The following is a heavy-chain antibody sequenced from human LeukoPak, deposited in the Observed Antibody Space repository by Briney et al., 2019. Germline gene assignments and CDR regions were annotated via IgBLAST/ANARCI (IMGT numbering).Heavy chain of an antibody. D-gene: IGHD3-10*01. CDR1: GFTFVNYW. CDR2: INSDGSST. Sequence: GGSLRLSCAASGFTFVNYWMHWVRQAPGKGLVWVSRINSDGSSTAYADSVKGRFTISTDNTKKTLSLQMNSLRAEDTAVYYCATVVDASGCFYKFWGQGTLVTVSS. J-gene: IGHJ4*02. CDR3: ATVVDASGCFYKF. V-gene: IGHV3-74*01.